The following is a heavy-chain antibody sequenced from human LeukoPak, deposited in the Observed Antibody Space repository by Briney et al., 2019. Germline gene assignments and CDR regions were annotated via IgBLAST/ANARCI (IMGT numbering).Heavy chain of an antibody. CDR3: ARASGWYDPERFYYYYYGMDV. Sequence: SETLSLTCTVSGGSISSGSYYWSWIRQPAGKGLEWIGRIYTGGSTNYNPSLKSRVTISVDTSKNQFSLKLSSVTAADTAVYYCARASGWYDPERFYYYYYGMDVWGQGTTVTVSS. D-gene: IGHD6-19*01. V-gene: IGHV4-61*02. CDR1: GGSISSGSYY. CDR2: IYTGGST. J-gene: IGHJ6*02.